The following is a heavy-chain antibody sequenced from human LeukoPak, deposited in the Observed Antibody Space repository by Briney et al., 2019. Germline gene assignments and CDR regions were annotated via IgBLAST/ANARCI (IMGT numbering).Heavy chain of an antibody. V-gene: IGHV3-33*06. CDR1: GFMLSSYG. CDR3: AKVVTAAGTGY. Sequence: GGSLRLSCAASGFMLSSYGMHWVRQAPGKGLEWVAVIWCDGSKKYYADSEKDRFTISRDTSKNTLYVQMNSLRVEDTAVYYCAKVVTAAGTGYWGQGTLVTVSS. CDR2: IWCDGSKK. D-gene: IGHD6-13*01. J-gene: IGHJ4*02.